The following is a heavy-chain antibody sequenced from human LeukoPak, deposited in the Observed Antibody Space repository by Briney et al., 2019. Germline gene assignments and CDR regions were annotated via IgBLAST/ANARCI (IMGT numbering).Heavy chain of an antibody. CDR1: GFTFTGYT. D-gene: IGHD5-18*01. J-gene: IGHJ6*03. CDR3: ARAEDTAGDYYYMDV. CDR2: INWNGGST. Sequence: GGSLRLSCAASGFTFTGYTINWVRQAPGKGLEWVSGINWNGGSTGYADSVKGRFTISRDNAKNSLYLQMNSLRAEDTALYYCARAEDTAGDYYYMDVWGKGTTVTVSS. V-gene: IGHV3-20*04.